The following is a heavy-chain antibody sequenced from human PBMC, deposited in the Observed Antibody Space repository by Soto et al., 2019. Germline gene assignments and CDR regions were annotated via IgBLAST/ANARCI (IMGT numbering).Heavy chain of an antibody. V-gene: IGHV3-72*01. Sequence: EVQVVESGGGLFQPGGSLRLACAVSGLTFSDYYFDWVRQSPGKGLEWVGRSKNKANGYTMEYAASVKGRFTIARDDSNKSVFLQMSSLRTEDTAVYYCVIVGRTSWGHGTTVTVPS. CDR1: GLTFSDYY. J-gene: IGHJ3*01. CDR3: VIVGRTS. D-gene: IGHD1-26*01. CDR2: SKNKANGYTM.